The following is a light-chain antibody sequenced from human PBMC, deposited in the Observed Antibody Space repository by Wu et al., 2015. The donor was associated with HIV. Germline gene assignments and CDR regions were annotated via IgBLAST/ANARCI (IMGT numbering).Light chain of an antibody. CDR1: QSISGN. Sequence: IVMTQSPATLSVSPGERATLSCRASQSISGNLAWYQQKPGQAPRLLIYSASTRATGIPARSSGSESGTELTLTIRSMQSEDFAVYYCQQYHDWPWTFGQGTKVEIK. J-gene: IGKJ1*01. V-gene: IGKV3-15*01. CDR2: SAS. CDR3: QQYHDWPWT.